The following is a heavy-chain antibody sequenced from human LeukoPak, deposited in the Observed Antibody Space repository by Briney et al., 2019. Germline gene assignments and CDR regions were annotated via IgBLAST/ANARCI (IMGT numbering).Heavy chain of an antibody. D-gene: IGHD3-9*01. V-gene: IGHV4-59*08. CDR2: IYYSGST. CDR1: GGSISSYY. J-gene: IGHJ1*01. CDR3: ARGSGPYYDIYAEYFQH. Sequence: SETLSLTCTVSGGSISSYYWSWIRQPPGKGQEWIGYIYYSGSTNYNPSLKSRVTISVDTSKNQFSLKLSSVTAADTAVYYCARGSGPYYDIYAEYFQHWGQGTLVTVSS.